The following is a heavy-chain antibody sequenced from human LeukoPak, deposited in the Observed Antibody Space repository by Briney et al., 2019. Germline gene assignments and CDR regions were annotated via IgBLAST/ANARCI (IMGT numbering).Heavy chain of an antibody. J-gene: IGHJ5*02. Sequence: GASLKVSCKASGGTFSSYTISWVRQAPGQGLEWMVRIIPILGIANYAQKFQGRVTITADKSTSTAYMELSSLRSEDTAVYYCARDQPYFWSGYYSSRWFDPWGQGTLVTVSS. CDR1: GGTFSSYT. CDR2: IIPILGIA. CDR3: ARDQPYFWSGYYSSRWFDP. V-gene: IGHV1-69*04. D-gene: IGHD3-3*01.